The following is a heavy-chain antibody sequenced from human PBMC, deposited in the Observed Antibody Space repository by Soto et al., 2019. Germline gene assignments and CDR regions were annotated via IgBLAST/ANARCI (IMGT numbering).Heavy chain of an antibody. J-gene: IGHJ6*02. CDR3: ARDEDI. CDR1: GYTFSTYK. CDR2: INTGNGDT. V-gene: IGHV1-3*04. Sequence: ASVKVSCKATGYTFSTYKVHWVRQAPGQGLEWMGWINTGNGDTRYSRKFQDRVTVTGDKSTLTAFMELGSLTFEDTAVYYCARDEDIWGQGTMVTVSS.